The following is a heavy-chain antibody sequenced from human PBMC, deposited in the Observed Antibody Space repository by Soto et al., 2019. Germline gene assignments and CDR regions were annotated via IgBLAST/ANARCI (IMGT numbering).Heavy chain of an antibody. D-gene: IGHD3-22*01. V-gene: IGHV1-58*01. Sequence: ASVKVSCKASGFTFTSSAVQWVRQARGQRLEWIGWIVVGSGNTNYAQKFQERVTITRDMSTSTAYMELSSLRSEDTAVYYCAADVSQDSSVLDYWGQGTLVTVS. CDR2: IVVGSGNT. CDR3: AADVSQDSSVLDY. CDR1: GFTFTSSA. J-gene: IGHJ4*02.